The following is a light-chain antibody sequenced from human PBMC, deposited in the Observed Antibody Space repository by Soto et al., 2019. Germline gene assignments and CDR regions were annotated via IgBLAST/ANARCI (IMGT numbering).Light chain of an antibody. CDR1: QSISTF. J-gene: IGKJ4*01. CDR2: GAS. CDR3: QQCFSTPLRT. Sequence: DIQMAQSPSSLSASVGDRVTITCRASQSISTFLNWYQQKPGKAPKLLIYGASNLESGVPSTFSGSGSGTDFTLTISSLQPEDFATYYCQQCFSTPLRTFGGGTKVDIK. V-gene: IGKV1-39*01.